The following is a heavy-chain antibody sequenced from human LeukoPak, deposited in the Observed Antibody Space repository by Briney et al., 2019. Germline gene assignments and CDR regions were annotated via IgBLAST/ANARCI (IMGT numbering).Heavy chain of an antibody. CDR1: GFTVSSNY. CDR2: IYSGGST. V-gene: IGHV3-66*01. J-gene: IGHJ4*02. D-gene: IGHD2-15*01. Sequence: PGGSLRLSCAASGFTVSSNYMSWVRQAPGKGLEWVSVIYSGGSTYYADSVKGRFTISRDNSKNTLYLQMNSLRAEDTAVYYCARDRTPPYCSGGSCYVYWGQGTLVTVSS. CDR3: ARDRTPPYCSGGSCYVY.